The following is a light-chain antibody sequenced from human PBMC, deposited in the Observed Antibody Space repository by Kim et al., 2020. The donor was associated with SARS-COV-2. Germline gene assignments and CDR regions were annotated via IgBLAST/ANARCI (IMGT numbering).Light chain of an antibody. CDR1: QSISSW. CDR2: KAS. J-gene: IGKJ2*01. V-gene: IGKV1-5*03. CDR3: HQYYSYPHT. Sequence: DIQMTQSPSTLSASVGDRVTITCRASQSISSWLAWYQQKPGKAPKLLIYKASSLESGVPSRFSGSGSGTEFTLTISSLQPDDFATYYCHQYYSYPHTFGQGTKLEI.